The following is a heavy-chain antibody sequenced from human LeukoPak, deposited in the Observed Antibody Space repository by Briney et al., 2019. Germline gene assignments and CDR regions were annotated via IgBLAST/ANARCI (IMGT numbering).Heavy chain of an antibody. CDR3: ARTPVLLWFGELLYYFDY. V-gene: IGHV4-4*07. CDR2: IYTSGST. CDR1: GGSISSYY. J-gene: IGHJ4*02. D-gene: IGHD3-10*01. Sequence: SDTLSLTCTVSGGSISSYYWSWIRQPAGKGLEWIERIYTSGSTNYNPSLKSRVIMSVDTSKNQFSLKLSSVTAADTAVYYCARTPVLLWFGELLYYFDYWGQGTLVTVSS.